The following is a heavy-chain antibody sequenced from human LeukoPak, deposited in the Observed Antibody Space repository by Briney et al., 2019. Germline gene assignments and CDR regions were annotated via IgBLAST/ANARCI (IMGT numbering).Heavy chain of an antibody. CDR2: FDPEDGET. D-gene: IGHD6-19*01. J-gene: IGHJ4*02. CDR3: ATGLGGFDY. CDR1: GYTLTELS. V-gene: IGHV1-24*01. Sequence: GASVKVSCKVSGYTLTELSMHWVRQAPGKGLEWMGGFDPEDGETIYAQKFQGRATMTEDTPTDTAYMELSSLRSEDTAVYYCATGLGGFDYWGQGTLVTVSS.